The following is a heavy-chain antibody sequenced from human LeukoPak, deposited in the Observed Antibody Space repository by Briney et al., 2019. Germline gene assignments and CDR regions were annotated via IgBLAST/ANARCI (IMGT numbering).Heavy chain of an antibody. V-gene: IGHV3-11*06. Sequence: GGSLRLSCAASGFTFSDYYLSWIRQAPGKGLEWVSYISSSSSYKNYADPVKSRFTITRDNDKVSLYLQMNSLRADGTAVYYCARGDDIDALDIWGQGTMVTVPS. CDR2: ISSSSSYK. J-gene: IGHJ3*02. CDR3: ARGDDIDALDI. D-gene: IGHD2-21*01. CDR1: GFTFSDYY.